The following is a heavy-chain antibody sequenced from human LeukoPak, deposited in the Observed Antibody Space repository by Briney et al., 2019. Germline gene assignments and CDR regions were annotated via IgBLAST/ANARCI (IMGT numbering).Heavy chain of an antibody. CDR1: GGTFRSNA. V-gene: IGHV1-69*13. J-gene: IGHJ4*02. Sequence: ASVKVSCKASGGTFRSNAISWVRQAPGQGLEWMGGIIPIFGTANYAQKFQGRVTITADESTSTAYMELSSLRSEDTAVYYCARASRKYSGYGWLDYWGQGTLVTVSS. CDR2: IIPIFGTA. D-gene: IGHD5-12*01. CDR3: ARASRKYSGYGWLDY.